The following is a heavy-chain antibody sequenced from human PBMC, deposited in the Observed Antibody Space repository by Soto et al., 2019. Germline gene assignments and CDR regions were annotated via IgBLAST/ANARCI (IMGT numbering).Heavy chain of an antibody. Sequence: EVQLVESGGGLVQPGGSLRLSCAASGFTVSSNSMSWVRQAPGKGLEWVSVIYSDGSTYYTASVKGRFTISRDSSKNTLYLQMNSLRAEDTAVYYCARLGDSSGYSGWFDPWGQGTLVTVSS. CDR2: IYSDGST. J-gene: IGHJ5*02. CDR1: GFTVSSNS. D-gene: IGHD3-22*01. V-gene: IGHV3-66*04. CDR3: ARLGDSSGYSGWFDP.